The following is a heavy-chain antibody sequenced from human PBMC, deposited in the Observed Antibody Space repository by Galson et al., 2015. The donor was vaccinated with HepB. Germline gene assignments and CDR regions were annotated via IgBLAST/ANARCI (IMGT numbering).Heavy chain of an antibody. V-gene: IGHV3-11*05. Sequence: SLRLSCAASGFTFSDYYMSWIRQAPGKGLEWVSYISSSSSYTNYADSVKGRFTISRDNAKNSLYLQMNSLRAEDTAVYYCARDRGYGDGVWYFDLWGRGTLVTVSS. CDR2: ISSSSSYT. CDR1: GFTFSDYY. J-gene: IGHJ2*01. CDR3: ARDRGYGDGVWYFDL. D-gene: IGHD4-17*01.